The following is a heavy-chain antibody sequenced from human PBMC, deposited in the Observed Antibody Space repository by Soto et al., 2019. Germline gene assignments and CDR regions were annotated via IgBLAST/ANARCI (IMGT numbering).Heavy chain of an antibody. D-gene: IGHD3-10*01. CDR3: ARDLGATGVPYFDY. CDR1: GFTFSSYG. Sequence: GGSLRLSCAASGFTFSSYGMHWVRQAPGKGLEWVAVIWYDGSNKYYADSVKGRFTISRDNSKITLYLQMNSLRAEDTAVYYCARDLGATGVPYFDYWGQGTLVTVSS. CDR2: IWYDGSNK. J-gene: IGHJ4*02. V-gene: IGHV3-33*01.